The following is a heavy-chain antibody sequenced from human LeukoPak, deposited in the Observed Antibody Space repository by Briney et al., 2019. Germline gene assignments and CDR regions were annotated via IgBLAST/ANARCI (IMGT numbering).Heavy chain of an antibody. Sequence: GASVKVSCKASGGTFSSYAISWVRQAPGQGLEWMGGIIPIFGTANYAQKFQGRVTITADESTSTAYMELSSLTSGEPSTYLCTRERECVAGTEYFDYWGQGTLVTVSS. J-gene: IGHJ4*02. V-gene: IGHV1-69*13. CDR1: GGTFSSYA. D-gene: IGHD6-19*01. CDR3: TRERECVAGTEYFDY. CDR2: IIPIFGTA.